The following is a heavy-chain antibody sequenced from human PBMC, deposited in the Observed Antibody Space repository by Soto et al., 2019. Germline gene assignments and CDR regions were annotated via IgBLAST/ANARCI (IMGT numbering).Heavy chain of an antibody. CDR1: GFTFSSYD. V-gene: IGHV3-13*01. Sequence: EVQLVESGGGLVQPGGSLRLSCAASGFTFSSYDMHWVRQATGKGLEWVSAIGTAGDTYYPGSVKGRFTISRENAKNSLYLQMNSLRAGDTAVYYCAREKETDGNSFYYGMDVWGQGTTVTVSS. CDR3: AREKETDGNSFYYGMDV. J-gene: IGHJ6*02. D-gene: IGHD2-15*01. CDR2: IGTAGDT.